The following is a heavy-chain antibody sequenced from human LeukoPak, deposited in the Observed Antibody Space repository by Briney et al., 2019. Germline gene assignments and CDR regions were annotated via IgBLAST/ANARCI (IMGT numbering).Heavy chain of an antibody. Sequence: GASVKVSCKASGYTFTSYDINWVRQATGQGLEWMGWMNPNSGNTGYAQKFQGRVTMTRNTSISTAYMELSSLRSDDTAVYYCARDSYLRDSSSSSAFDIWGQGTMVTVSS. CDR1: GYTFTSYD. CDR3: ARDSYLRDSSSSSAFDI. V-gene: IGHV1-8*01. CDR2: MNPNSGNT. J-gene: IGHJ3*02. D-gene: IGHD6-6*01.